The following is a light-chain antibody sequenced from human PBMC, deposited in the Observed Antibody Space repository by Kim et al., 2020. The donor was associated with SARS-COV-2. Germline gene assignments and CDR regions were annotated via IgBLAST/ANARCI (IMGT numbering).Light chain of an antibody. Sequence: SYELTQPPSVSVSPGQTACITCSGDKLGDKYACWYQQKPGQSPVLVIYQDSKRPSGIPERFSGSNSGNTATLTISGTQAMDEADYYCQAWDSSIYVFGTG. CDR1: KLGDKY. CDR2: QDS. CDR3: QAWDSSIYV. J-gene: IGLJ1*01. V-gene: IGLV3-1*01.